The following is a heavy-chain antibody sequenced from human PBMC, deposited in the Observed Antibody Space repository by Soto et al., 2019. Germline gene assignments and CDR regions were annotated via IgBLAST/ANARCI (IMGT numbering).Heavy chain of an antibody. Sequence: GGPLRLSCEASGFTFSTYWMYWVRQVRGTGLVWVSRTDTDGSDTSYADSVKGRFTISRDKAKNTMYLQMNSLRAEDTAVYYCARDRGWSLFDYWGQGTLVTVSS. V-gene: IGHV3-74*01. J-gene: IGHJ4*02. CDR2: TDTDGSDT. CDR3: ARDRGWSLFDY. CDR1: GFTFSTYW. D-gene: IGHD6-19*01.